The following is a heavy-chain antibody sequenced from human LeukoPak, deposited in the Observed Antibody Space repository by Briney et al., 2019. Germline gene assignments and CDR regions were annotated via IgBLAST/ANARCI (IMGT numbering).Heavy chain of an antibody. Sequence: SQTLSLTCAVSGGSISSGGYSWSWIRQPPGKGLEWIGYIYHSGSTYYNPSLKSRVTISVDRSKNQFSLKLSSETAADTAVYYCARDRPTGGIDYWGQGTLVTVSS. CDR2: IYHSGST. CDR3: ARDRPTGGIDY. D-gene: IGHD7-27*01. J-gene: IGHJ4*02. V-gene: IGHV4-30-2*01. CDR1: GGSISSGGYS.